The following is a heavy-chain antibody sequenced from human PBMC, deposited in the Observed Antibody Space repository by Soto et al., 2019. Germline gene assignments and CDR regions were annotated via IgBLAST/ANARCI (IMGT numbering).Heavy chain of an antibody. CDR1: GYTFTSYY. D-gene: IGHD1-7*01. CDR2: INPSGGST. CDR3: ARSGYNWNYGEFDY. Sequence: ASVKVSCKASGYTFTSYYMHWVRQAPGQGLEWMGIINPSGGSTSYSQKFQGRVTITRDTSASTAYMELSSLRSEDTAVYYCARSGYNWNYGEFDYWGQGTLVTVSS. V-gene: IGHV1-46*01. J-gene: IGHJ4*02.